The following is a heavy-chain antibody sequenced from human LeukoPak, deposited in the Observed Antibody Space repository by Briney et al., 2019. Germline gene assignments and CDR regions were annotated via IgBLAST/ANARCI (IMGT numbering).Heavy chain of an antibody. Sequence: PSETLSLTCAVYGGSFSGYYWSWIRQPPGKGLEWIGEINHSGSTNYNPSLKSRVTISVDTSKNQFSLKLSSVTAADTAVYYCARGPVRTYYYGSGSYPGRGPFDPRGQGTLVTVSS. CDR3: ARGPVRTYYYGSGSYPGRGPFDP. D-gene: IGHD3-10*01. J-gene: IGHJ5*02. V-gene: IGHV4-34*01. CDR2: INHSGST. CDR1: GGSFSGYY.